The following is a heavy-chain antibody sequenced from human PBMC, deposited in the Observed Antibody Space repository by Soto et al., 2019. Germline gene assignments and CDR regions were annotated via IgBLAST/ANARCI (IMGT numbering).Heavy chain of an antibody. V-gene: IGHV2-26*01. J-gene: IGHJ6*02. CDR2: IFWNDEK. Sequence: SGPTLVNPTETLTLTCNVSGFSLSHRRMGVSWIRQPPGKALEWLAHIFWNDEKSYSTSLQSRLTISRGTSSTQVVLTMTDMDPVDTATYYCARIQTVAEYQGHDSLSYGMDVLGQGTTVTVSS. D-gene: IGHD4-17*01. CDR1: GFSLSHRRMG. CDR3: ARIQTVAEYQGHDSLSYGMDV.